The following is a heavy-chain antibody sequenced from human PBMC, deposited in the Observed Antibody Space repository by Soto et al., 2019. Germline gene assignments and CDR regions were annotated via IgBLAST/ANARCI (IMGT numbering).Heavy chain of an antibody. CDR3: ARIFGVVNPWFDP. V-gene: IGHV3-64*02. D-gene: IGHD3-3*01. CDR1: GFTFSSYA. J-gene: IGHJ5*02. Sequence: GGSLRLSCAASGFTFSSYAMHWVRQAPGKGLEYVSAISSNGGSTYYADSVKGRFTISRDNAKNSLYLQMNSLRDEDTAVYYCARIFGVVNPWFDPWGQGTLVTVSS. CDR2: ISSNGGST.